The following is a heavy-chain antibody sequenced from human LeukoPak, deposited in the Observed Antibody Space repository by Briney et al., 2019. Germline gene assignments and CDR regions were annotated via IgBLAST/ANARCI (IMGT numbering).Heavy chain of an antibody. CDR1: GGSISSSSYY. CDR2: IYYSGST. CDR3: ARDTSYSSSWYGHFDY. V-gene: IGHV4-39*07. D-gene: IGHD6-13*01. J-gene: IGHJ4*02. Sequence: SETLSLTCTVSGGSISSSSYYWGWIRQPPGKGLEWIGSIYYSGSTYYNPSLKSRVTISVDTSKNQFSLKLSSVTAADTAVYYCARDTSYSSSWYGHFDYWGQGTLVTVSS.